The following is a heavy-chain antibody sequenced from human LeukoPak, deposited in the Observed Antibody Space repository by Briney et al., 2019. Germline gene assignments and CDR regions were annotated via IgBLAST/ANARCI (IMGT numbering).Heavy chain of an antibody. J-gene: IGHJ4*02. Sequence: PSETLSLTCTVSGYSISSGYYWGWIRQPPGKGLEWIGSIYHSGSTYYNPSLKSRVTISVDTSKNQFSLKLSSVTAADTAVYYCARAYYGSRFDYWGQGTLVTVSS. V-gene: IGHV4-38-2*02. CDR2: IYHSGST. CDR3: ARAYYGSRFDY. D-gene: IGHD3-10*01. CDR1: GYSISSGYY.